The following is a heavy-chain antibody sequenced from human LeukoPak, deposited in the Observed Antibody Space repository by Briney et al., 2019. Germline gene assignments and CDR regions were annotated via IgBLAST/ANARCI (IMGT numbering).Heavy chain of an antibody. V-gene: IGHV1-24*01. CDR3: ARRIAARPHDAFDI. D-gene: IGHD6-6*01. CDR2: FDPEDGET. CDR1: GYTLTELS. J-gene: IGHJ3*02. Sequence: ASVKVSCKVSGYTLTELSMHWVRQAPGKGLEWMGGFDPEDGETIYAQKFQGRVTMTEDTSTDTAYMELSSLRSEDTAVYYCARRIAARPHDAFDIWGQGTMVTVSS.